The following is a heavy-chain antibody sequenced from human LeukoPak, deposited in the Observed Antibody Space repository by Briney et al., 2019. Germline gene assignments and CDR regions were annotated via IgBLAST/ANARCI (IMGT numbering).Heavy chain of an antibody. Sequence: GGSLRLSCAASGFTFSSYAMHWVRQAPGKGLEWVAVISYDGSNKYYADSVKGRFTISRDNSKNTLYLQMNSLRAEDTAVYYCASLPFYCGGDCLFDYWGHGTLVTVSS. CDR2: ISYDGSNK. CDR3: ASLPFYCGGDCLFDY. CDR1: GFTFSSYA. J-gene: IGHJ4*01. V-gene: IGHV3-30*01. D-gene: IGHD2-21*02.